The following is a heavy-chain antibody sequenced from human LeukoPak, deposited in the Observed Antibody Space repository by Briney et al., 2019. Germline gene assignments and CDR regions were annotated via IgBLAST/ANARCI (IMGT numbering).Heavy chain of an antibody. D-gene: IGHD6-13*01. CDR1: GFTFSSYW. CDR2: INSDGSST. CDR3: AGYSSSWFGRHDY. V-gene: IGHV3-74*01. J-gene: IGHJ4*02. Sequence: PGGSLRLSCAASGFTFSSYWMHWVRQAPGKGLVWVSRINSDGSSTSYADSVKGRFTISRDNSKNTLYLQMNSLRAEDTAVYHCAGYSSSWFGRHDYWGQGTLVTVSS.